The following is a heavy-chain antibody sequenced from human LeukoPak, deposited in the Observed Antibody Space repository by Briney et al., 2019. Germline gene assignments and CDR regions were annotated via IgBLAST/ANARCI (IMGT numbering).Heavy chain of an antibody. CDR3: AKCRVSGSGSADY. CDR2: INPSGGST. D-gene: IGHD3-10*01. J-gene: IGHJ4*02. Sequence: ASVKASCKASGYTFTYYYIQWVRQAPGQGLEWMGNINPSGGSTTYAQKFLGRVTMTRDTSTTTVYMELNSLTSEDTAVYYCAKCRVSGSGSADYWGQGTLVTVSP. V-gene: IGHV1-46*01. CDR1: GYTFTYYY.